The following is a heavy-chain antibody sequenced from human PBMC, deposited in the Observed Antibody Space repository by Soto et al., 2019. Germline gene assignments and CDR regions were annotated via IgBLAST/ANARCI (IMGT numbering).Heavy chain of an antibody. CDR1: GAALSSGGYF. CDR3: TREQSDDNYFDP. J-gene: IGHJ5*02. CDR2: IYYIGGT. Sequence: PSETLSLTCPVSGAALSSGGYFYTWVRQPPGKGLEWLGYIYYIGGTNYNPSLKSRVTISLDKSKSQFSLRLISVTAADTAVYYCTREQSDDNYFDPWGQGILVTVSS. D-gene: IGHD6-19*01. V-gene: IGHV4-61*08.